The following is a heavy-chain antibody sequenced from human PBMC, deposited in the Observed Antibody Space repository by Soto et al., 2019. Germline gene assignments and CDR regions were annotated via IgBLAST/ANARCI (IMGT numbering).Heavy chain of an antibody. V-gene: IGHV4-31*03. J-gene: IGHJ3*02. CDR1: GGSISSGGNY. Sequence: SETLSLTCTVSGGSISSGGNYWSWIRQHPGKGLEWIGYIYYSGSTYYNPSLNSRVTISVDTSKNQFSLKLSFVTAADTAVYYCARLNRDIVVGHDAFDIWGQGTMVTVSS. CDR3: ARLNRDIVVGHDAFDI. CDR2: IYYSGST. D-gene: IGHD2-15*01.